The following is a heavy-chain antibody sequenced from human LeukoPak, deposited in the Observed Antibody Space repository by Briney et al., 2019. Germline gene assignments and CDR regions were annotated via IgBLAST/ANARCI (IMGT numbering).Heavy chain of an antibody. CDR2: IVVGSGNT. J-gene: IGHJ6*02. CDR3: AAEESYETPYGMDV. V-gene: IGHV1-58*02. D-gene: IGHD2-21*01. Sequence: TSVKVSCRASGFTFTSSAMQWVRQARGQRLEWIGWIVVGSGNTNYAQKFQERVTITRDMSTSTAYMELSSLRSEDTAVYYCAAEESYETPYGMDVWGQGTTVTVSS. CDR1: GFTFTSSA.